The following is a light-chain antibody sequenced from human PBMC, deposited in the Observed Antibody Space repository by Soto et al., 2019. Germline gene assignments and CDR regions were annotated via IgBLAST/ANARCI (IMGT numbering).Light chain of an antibody. J-gene: IGLJ1*01. CDR3: QSYDTSLSVFYV. CDR2: SNN. CDR1: SSNIGAGSD. Sequence: QSVLTQPPSVSGAPGQRVTISCTGSSSNIGAGSDVHWYQQLPGTAPKLLIYSNNNRPSGVPDRSSGSRSGTSASLAITGLQAEDEADYYCQSYDTSLSVFYVFGTGTKVTVL. V-gene: IGLV1-40*01.